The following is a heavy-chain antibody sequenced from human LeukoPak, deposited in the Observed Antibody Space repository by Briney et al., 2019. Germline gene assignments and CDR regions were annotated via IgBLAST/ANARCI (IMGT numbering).Heavy chain of an antibody. CDR2: IYYSGST. D-gene: IGHD2-15*01. J-gene: IGHJ4*02. Sequence: SETLSLTCAVSGGSISSHYWSWIRQPPGEGLEWIGYIYYSGSTNYNPSLKSRVTISVDTSKNQFPLKLSSVTAAATAVYYCARVACSGGSCTFDYWGQGTLVTVSS. CDR3: ARVACSGGSCTFDY. V-gene: IGHV4-59*11. CDR1: GGSISSHY.